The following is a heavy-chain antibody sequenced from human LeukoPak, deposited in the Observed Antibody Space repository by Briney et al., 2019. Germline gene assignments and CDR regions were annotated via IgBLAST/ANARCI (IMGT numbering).Heavy chain of an antibody. CDR2: INWNGGST. D-gene: IGHD3-10*01. CDR3: ARDVLLCFGETRNYGMDV. V-gene: IGHV3-20*04. CDR1: GFTFDDYG. Sequence: GVSLRLSCAASGFTFDDYGMSWVRQAPGKGLEWVSGINWNGGSTGYADSVKGRFTISRDNAKNSLYLQMNSLRAEDTALYSCARDVLLCFGETRNYGMDVWGQGTTVTVSS. J-gene: IGHJ6*02.